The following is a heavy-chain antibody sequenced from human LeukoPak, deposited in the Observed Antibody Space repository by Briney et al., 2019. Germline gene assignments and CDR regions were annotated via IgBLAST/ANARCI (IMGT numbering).Heavy chain of an antibody. J-gene: IGHJ5*02. CDR1: GGSISSYY. V-gene: IGHV4-34*01. D-gene: IGHD3-16*02. Sequence: SETLSLTCTVSGGSISSYYWSWIRQPPGKGLEWIGEINHSGSTNYNPSLKSRVTISVDTSKNQFSLKLSSVTAADTAVYYCARTKTHYDYVWGSYRPRRWFDPWGQGTLVTVSS. CDR2: INHSGST. CDR3: ARTKTHYDYVWGSYRPRRWFDP.